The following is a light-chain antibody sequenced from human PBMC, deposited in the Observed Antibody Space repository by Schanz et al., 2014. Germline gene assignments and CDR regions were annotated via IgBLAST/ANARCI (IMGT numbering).Light chain of an antibody. J-gene: IGKJ1*01. CDR1: QRVNTNF. Sequence: EIVLTQSPGALSLSPGERATFSCRASQRVNTNFLAWYQQKPGQAPRLLIYSASRRATGIPERFSGSGSGTDFTLTISRLEPEDFAVYYCQQYGSSQWTFGQGTKVEIK. CDR2: SAS. CDR3: QQYGSSQWT. V-gene: IGKV3-20*01.